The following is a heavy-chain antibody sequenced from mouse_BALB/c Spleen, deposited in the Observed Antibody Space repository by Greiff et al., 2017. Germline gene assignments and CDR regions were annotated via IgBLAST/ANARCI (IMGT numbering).Heavy chain of an antibody. V-gene: IGHV14-3*02. CDR2: IDPANGNT. D-gene: IGHD1-1*01. Sequence: EVQLVESGAELVKPGASVKLSCTASGFNIKDTYMHWVKQRPEQGLEWIGRIDPANGNTKYDPKFQGKATITADTSSNTAYLQLSSLTSEDTAVYYCARSVTTVDYAMDYWGQGTSVTVSS. CDR1: GFNIKDTY. J-gene: IGHJ4*01. CDR3: ARSVTTVDYAMDY.